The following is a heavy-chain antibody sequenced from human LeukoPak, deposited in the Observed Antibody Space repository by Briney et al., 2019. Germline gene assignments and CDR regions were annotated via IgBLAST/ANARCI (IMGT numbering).Heavy chain of an antibody. CDR1: GYSISGGYY. J-gene: IGHJ5*02. D-gene: IGHD2-2*01. V-gene: IGHV4-38-2*02. Sequence: SETLSLTCAVSGYSISGGYYWGWIRQPPGKGLEWIGSIYHSGSTYYNPSLKSRVTISVDTSKNQFSLKLSSVTAADTAVYYCARDHRIVVVPTAMSNWFDPWGQGTLVTVSS. CDR2: IYHSGST. CDR3: ARDHRIVVVPTAMSNWFDP.